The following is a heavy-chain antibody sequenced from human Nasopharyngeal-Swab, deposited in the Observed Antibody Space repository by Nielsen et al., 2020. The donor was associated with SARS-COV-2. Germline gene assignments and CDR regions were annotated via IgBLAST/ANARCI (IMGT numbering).Heavy chain of an antibody. Sequence: GGSLRLSCTASGFTFGDYAMSWFRQAPGKGLEWVGFIRSKAYGGTTEYAASVKGRFTISRDDSKSIAYLQMNSLKTEDTAVYYCTREQPDYYDSSGYYPIPFDSWGQGTLVPSPQ. J-gene: IGHJ4*02. CDR1: GFTFGDYA. D-gene: IGHD3-22*01. V-gene: IGHV3-49*03. CDR2: IRSKAYGGTT. CDR3: TREQPDYYDSSGYYPIPFDS.